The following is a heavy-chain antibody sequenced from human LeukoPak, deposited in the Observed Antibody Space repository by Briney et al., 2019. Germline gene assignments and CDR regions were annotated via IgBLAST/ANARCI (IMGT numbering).Heavy chain of an antibody. CDR3: AKYCRSTSCYYYYGMDV. CDR1: GFTFSSYA. V-gene: IGHV3-23*01. J-gene: IGHJ6*02. CDR2: ISGSGGST. D-gene: IGHD2-2*01. Sequence: PGGSLRLSCAASGFTFSSYAMSWVRQAPGKGLEWVSAISGSGGSTYYADSVKGRFTISRDNSKNTLYLQMNSLRAEDTAVYYCAKYCRSTSCYYYYGMDVWGQGTTVTVSS.